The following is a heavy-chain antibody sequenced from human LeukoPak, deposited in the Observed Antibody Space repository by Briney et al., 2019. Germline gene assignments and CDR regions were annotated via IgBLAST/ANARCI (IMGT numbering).Heavy chain of an antibody. CDR1: GFTFSSYA. J-gene: IGHJ4*02. Sequence: GGSLRLSCAASGFTFSSYAMSWVRQAPGKGLEWVSAISGSGGSTYYADSVKGRFTISRDNSKNTLYLQMNSLRAEDTAVYYCAKSGRILTGYAVDYWGQGTLVTVPS. D-gene: IGHD3-9*01. V-gene: IGHV3-23*01. CDR2: ISGSGGST. CDR3: AKSGRILTGYAVDY.